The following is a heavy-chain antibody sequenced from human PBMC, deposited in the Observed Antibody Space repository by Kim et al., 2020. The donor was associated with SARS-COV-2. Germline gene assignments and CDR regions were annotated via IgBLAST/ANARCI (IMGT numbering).Heavy chain of an antibody. CDR1: GLIFEEAW. Sequence: GGSLRLSCLASGLIFEEAWMTWVRQAPGKEPEWVGRIKRKSDGETTDYATPVKGRFTISRDDSKNTVYLQMTGLKSGDTAVYYCASENYGGTYNLDFRGQGTLVTVSS. CDR2: IKRKSDGETT. V-gene: IGHV3-15*01. D-gene: IGHD1-26*01. CDR3: ASENYGGTYNLDF. J-gene: IGHJ4*02.